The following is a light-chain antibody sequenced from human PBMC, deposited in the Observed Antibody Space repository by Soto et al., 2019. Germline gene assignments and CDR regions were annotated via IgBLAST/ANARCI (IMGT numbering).Light chain of an antibody. J-gene: IGKJ5*01. CDR1: QSISSW. V-gene: IGKV1-5*01. CDR2: DAS. CDR3: QQRHMWPIM. Sequence: DIQMTQSPSTLSASVGDRVTITCRASQSISSWLAWYQQKPGKAPKLLIYDASSLESGVPSRFSGSGSGTEFTLTISSLQPDDFAVYYCQQRHMWPIMFGQGTRLEIK.